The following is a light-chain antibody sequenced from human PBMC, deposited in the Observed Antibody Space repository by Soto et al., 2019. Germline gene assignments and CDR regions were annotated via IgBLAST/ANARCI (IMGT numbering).Light chain of an antibody. CDR3: LQYFDYYRT. V-gene: IGKV1-5*03. Sequence: DIQMTQSPSTLSASVGDIVTITCRASQIIYSWLAWYQQKPGNAPKLLIYKSSTVERGVPSRFSGSGSETEFTLTINSLQPDDFATYYCLQYFDYYRTFGQGTKVEIK. CDR2: KSS. CDR1: QIIYSW. J-gene: IGKJ1*01.